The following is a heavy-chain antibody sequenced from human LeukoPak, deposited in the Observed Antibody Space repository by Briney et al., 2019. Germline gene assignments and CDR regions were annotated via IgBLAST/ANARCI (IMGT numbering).Heavy chain of an antibody. CDR1: GYTFTSYY. V-gene: IGHV1-46*01. J-gene: IGHJ5*02. Sequence: ASVKVSCKASGYTFTSYYMHWVRQAPGQGLEWMGIINPSGGSTSYAQKFQGRVTMTRDTSTSTVYMELSSLRSEDMAVYYCARTYYYDSSGYSNWFDPWGQGTLVTVSS. CDR2: INPSGGST. D-gene: IGHD3-22*01. CDR3: ARTYYYDSSGYSNWFDP.